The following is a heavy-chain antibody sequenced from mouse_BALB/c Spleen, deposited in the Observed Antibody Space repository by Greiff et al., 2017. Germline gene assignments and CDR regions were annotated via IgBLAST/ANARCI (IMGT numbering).Heavy chain of an antibody. V-gene: IGHV1-37*01. CDR3: GREGGDDYYAMDD. CDR1: GYSFTGYF. CDR2: INPYNGDT. J-gene: IGHJ4*01. Sequence: VQLKESGPELVKPGASVKISCTASGYSFTGYFMNWVKQSHGKSLEWIGRINPYNGDTFYNQKFKGQATLTVDKSSSTAHMELLSLTSEDSAVYYCGREGGDDYYAMDDWGQGTSVTVSS.